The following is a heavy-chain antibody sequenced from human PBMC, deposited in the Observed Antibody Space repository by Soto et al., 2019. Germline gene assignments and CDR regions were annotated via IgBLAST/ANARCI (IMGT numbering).Heavy chain of an antibody. V-gene: IGHV3-23*01. CDR2: ISGSGGST. CDR3: TKYSSGWYWFDP. D-gene: IGHD6-19*01. J-gene: IGHJ5*02. Sequence: EVQLLESGGGLVQPGGSLRLSCAASGFTFSSYAMSWVRQAPGKGLEWVSAISGSGGSTYYADSVKGRFTISRDNSKNTLYLQMNSLRAEDTAVYYCTKYSSGWYWFDPWGQGTLVTVSS. CDR1: GFTFSSYA.